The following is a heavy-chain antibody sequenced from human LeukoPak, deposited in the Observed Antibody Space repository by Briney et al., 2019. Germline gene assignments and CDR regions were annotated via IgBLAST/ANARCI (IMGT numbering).Heavy chain of an antibody. CDR2: INPNSGGT. CDR1: GYTFTGYY. V-gene: IGHV1-2*02. J-gene: IGHJ5*02. Sequence: GASVKVSCKASGYTFTGYYMHWVRQAPGQGLEWMGWINPNSGGTNYAQKFQGRVTMTRDTSISTAYIELSRLRSDDTAVYYCARDFTYCSSTSCSKRDWFDPWGQGTLVTVSS. D-gene: IGHD2-2*01. CDR3: ARDFTYCSSTSCSKRDWFDP.